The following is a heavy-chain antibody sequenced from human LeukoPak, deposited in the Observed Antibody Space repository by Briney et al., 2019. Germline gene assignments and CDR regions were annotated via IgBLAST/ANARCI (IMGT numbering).Heavy chain of an antibody. CDR2: IGGSGTT. D-gene: IGHD2-2*01. CDR3: AKFNVVVVPAAGMDV. J-gene: IGHJ6*04. CDR1: GFTISSSA. Sequence: PGGSLRLSCAASGFTISSSAMSWVRQAPGKGLEWVSGIGGSGTTYYADSVKGRFTISRDNSKNTLYLQMNSLRAEDTAVYYCAKFNVVVVPAAGMDVWGKGTTVTVSS. V-gene: IGHV3-23*01.